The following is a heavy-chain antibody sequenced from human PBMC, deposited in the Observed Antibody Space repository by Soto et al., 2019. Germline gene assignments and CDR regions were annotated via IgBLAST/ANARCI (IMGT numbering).Heavy chain of an antibody. J-gene: IGHJ3*02. CDR1: GYTFTSYD. CDR2: MNPNSGNT. Sequence: ASVKVSCKASGYTFTSYDINWVRQATGQGLEWMGWMNPNSGNTGYAQKFQGRVTMTRNTSISTAYMELSSLRSEDTAVYYCARRGVEAAGTLNAFDIWGQGKIVTVSS. CDR3: ARRGVEAAGTLNAFDI. D-gene: IGHD6-13*01. V-gene: IGHV1-8*01.